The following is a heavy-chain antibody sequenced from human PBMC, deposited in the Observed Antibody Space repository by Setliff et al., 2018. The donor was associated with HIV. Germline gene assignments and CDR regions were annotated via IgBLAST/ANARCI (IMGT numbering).Heavy chain of an antibody. CDR1: GGSMSPYY. CDR2: IFSSGST. V-gene: IGHV4-4*09. Sequence: SETLSLTCTVSGGSMSPYYWSWIRQPPGKGLEWIGYIFSSGSTNYNPSLESRVTISVDTSKNQFSLRLSSVTAADTAMYYCARHVGISIGGTRGDFDCWGQGTLVTV. CDR3: ARHVGISIGGTRGDFDC. J-gene: IGHJ4*02. D-gene: IGHD6-13*01.